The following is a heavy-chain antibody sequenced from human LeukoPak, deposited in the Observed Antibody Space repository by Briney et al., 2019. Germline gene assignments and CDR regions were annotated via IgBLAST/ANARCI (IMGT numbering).Heavy chain of an antibody. Sequence: PSETLSLTCTVSGGSISNYYWSWIRQPAGKGLEWIGRILSSVNLNYKPSLKSRVTISVEKSKNQFSLKLSSVTAADTAVYYCAREVAYCANGVCPPAGTFDYLGQGTLVCASS. J-gene: IGHJ4*02. V-gene: IGHV4-4*07. CDR1: GGSISNYY. D-gene: IGHD2-8*01. CDR2: ILSSVNL. CDR3: AREVAYCANGVCPPAGTFDY.